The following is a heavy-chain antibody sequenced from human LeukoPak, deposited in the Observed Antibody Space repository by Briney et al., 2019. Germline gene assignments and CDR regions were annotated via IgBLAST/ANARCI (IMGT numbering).Heavy chain of an antibody. D-gene: IGHD2-8*01. Sequence: SETLSLTCTVSGGSISSYYWSWIRQPPGKGLEWIGYIYYSGSTNYNPSLKSRVTISVDTSKNQFSLKLSSVTAADTAVYYCSKGGGVTVSDTWGQGTLVTVSS. J-gene: IGHJ4*02. CDR2: IYYSGST. CDR3: SKGGGVTVSDT. V-gene: IGHV4-59*08. CDR1: GGSISSYY.